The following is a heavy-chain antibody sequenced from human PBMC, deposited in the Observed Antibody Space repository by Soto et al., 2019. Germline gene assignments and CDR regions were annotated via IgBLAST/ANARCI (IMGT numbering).Heavy chain of an antibody. V-gene: IGHV3-21*01. J-gene: IGHJ4*02. CDR2: ISSSSSYI. CDR3: ARDSGSCSSEPRPVPVDY. CDR1: GFTFSSYS. Sequence: GGSLRLSCAASGFTFSSYSMNWVRQAPGKGLEWVSSISSSSSYIYYADSVKGRFTISRDNAKNSLYLQMNSLRAEDTAVYYCARDSGSCSSEPRPVPVDYWGQGTLVTVSS. D-gene: IGHD3-10*01.